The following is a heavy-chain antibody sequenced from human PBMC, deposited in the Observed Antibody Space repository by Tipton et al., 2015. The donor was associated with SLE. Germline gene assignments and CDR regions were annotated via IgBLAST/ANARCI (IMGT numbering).Heavy chain of an antibody. V-gene: IGHV3-74*01. D-gene: IGHD1-14*01. Sequence: SLRLSCAPSGFTFSTYGMNWVRQVPGKGLVWVSHSNGDGSITTYADSVKGRFTISRDNAKNTLYLQMNSLRDEDTAVYYCARVTTGAFDLWGQGTVVTVSS. J-gene: IGHJ3*01. CDR2: SNGDGSIT. CDR3: ARVTTGAFDL. CDR1: GFTFSTYG.